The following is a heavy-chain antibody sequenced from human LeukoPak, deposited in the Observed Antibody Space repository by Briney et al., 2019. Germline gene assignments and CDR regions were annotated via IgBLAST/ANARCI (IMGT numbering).Heavy chain of an antibody. CDR3: ARGTPYDSSGYYFAY. J-gene: IGHJ4*02. CDR1: GYSISSGYY. CDR2: IYHSGST. Sequence: SETLSLTCAVSGYSISSGYYWGWIRQPPGKGLEWIGSIYHSGSTYYNPSLKSRVTISVDTSKNQFSLKLSSVTAADTAVYYCARGTPYDSSGYYFAYWGQGTLVTVSS. D-gene: IGHD3-22*01. V-gene: IGHV4-38-2*01.